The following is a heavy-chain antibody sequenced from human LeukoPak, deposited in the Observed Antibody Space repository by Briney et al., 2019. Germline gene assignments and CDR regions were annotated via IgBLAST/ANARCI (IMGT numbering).Heavy chain of an antibody. V-gene: IGHV3-30*04. CDR1: GFTFSNFA. CDR3: ARWSGAQWLVRFDY. D-gene: IGHD6-19*01. CDR2: ISYDGSNK. J-gene: IGHJ4*02. Sequence: PGGSLRLSCAASGFTFSNFAMHWVRQAPGKGLEWVAVISYDGSNKNYGDSVKGRFTISRDNSKNTLYLQMNSLRAEDTAVYYCARWSGAQWLVRFDYWGQGTLVTVSS.